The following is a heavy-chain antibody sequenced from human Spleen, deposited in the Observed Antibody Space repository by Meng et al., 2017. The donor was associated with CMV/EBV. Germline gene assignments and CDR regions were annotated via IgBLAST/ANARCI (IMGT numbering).Heavy chain of an antibody. V-gene: IGHV3-66*02. J-gene: IGHJ4*02. CDR3: ARDYCSSTSCPDIYDY. CDR2: IYSGGST. CDR1: GFTVSSNY. Sequence: GESLKISCAASGFTVSSNYMSWVRQAPGKGLEWVSVIYSGGSTYYADSVKGRFTISRDNSKNTLYLQMNSLRAEDTAVYYCARDYCSSTSCPDIYDYWGQGTLVTVSS. D-gene: IGHD2-2*01.